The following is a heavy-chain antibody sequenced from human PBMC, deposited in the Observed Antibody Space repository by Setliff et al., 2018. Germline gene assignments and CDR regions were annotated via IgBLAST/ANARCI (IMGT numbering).Heavy chain of an antibody. Sequence: PGGSLRLSCAASGFTFSSYGMNWVRQAPGKGLEWFSYISSSSTTIYYAGSVKGRFTVSRDNAKNSLYLQMNSLRADDAAVYYCARSSAPIKRDYMDVWGKGTTVTVSS. J-gene: IGHJ6*03. CDR2: ISSSSTTI. D-gene: IGHD2-2*02. V-gene: IGHV3-48*01. CDR1: GFTFSSYG. CDR3: ARSSAPIKRDYMDV.